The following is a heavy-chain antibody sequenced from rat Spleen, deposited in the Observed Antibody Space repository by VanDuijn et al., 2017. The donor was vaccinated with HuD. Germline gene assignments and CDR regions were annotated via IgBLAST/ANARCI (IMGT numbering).Heavy chain of an antibody. CDR3: VNTYYGYWFGY. CDR2: ISYDGGST. J-gene: IGHJ3*01. V-gene: IGHV5-20*01. CDR1: GFIFSDYY. Sequence: EVQLVESGGGLVQPGRSLKLSCAASGFIFSDYYMAWVRQAPTKGLEWVASISYDGGSTFCRDSVKGRFTISRDNAKSTLYLQMDSLRSEDTATYYCVNTYYGYWFGYWGQGTLVTVSS. D-gene: IGHD1-9*01.